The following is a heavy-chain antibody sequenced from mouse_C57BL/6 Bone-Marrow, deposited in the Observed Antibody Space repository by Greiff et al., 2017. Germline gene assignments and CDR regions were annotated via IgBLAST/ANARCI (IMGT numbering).Heavy chain of an antibody. J-gene: IGHJ3*01. CDR2: LSSGGDYI. V-gene: IGHV5-9-1*02. CDR3: TRDRLPYPAWFAY. D-gene: IGHD1-2*01. CDR1: GFTFSSYA. Sequence: EVMLVESGEGLVKPGGSLKLSCAASGFTFSSYAMSWVRQTPEKRLEWVAYLSSGGDYIYYADTVKGRFTISRDTARNTLYLQMSSLKSEDTAMYYCTRDRLPYPAWFAYWGQGTLVTVSA.